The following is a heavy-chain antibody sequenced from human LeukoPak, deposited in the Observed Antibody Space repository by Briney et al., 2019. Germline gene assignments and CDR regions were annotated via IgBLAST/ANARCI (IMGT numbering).Heavy chain of an antibody. CDR1: GGSISSSSYY. V-gene: IGHV4-39*07. J-gene: IGHJ4*02. Sequence: SETLSPTCTVSGGSISSSSYYWGWIRQPPGKGLEWIGSIYYSGSTYYNPSLKSRVTISVDTSKNQFSLKLSSVTAADTAVYYCARVNGYYPRRWYYFDYWGQGTLVTVSS. D-gene: IGHD3-22*01. CDR3: ARVNGYYPRRWYYFDY. CDR2: IYYSGST.